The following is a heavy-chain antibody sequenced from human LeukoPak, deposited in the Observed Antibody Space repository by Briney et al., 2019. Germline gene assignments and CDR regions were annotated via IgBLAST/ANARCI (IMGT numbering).Heavy chain of an antibody. CDR2: ISAYNGNT. J-gene: IGHJ4*02. Sequence: ASVKVSCKASGYTLTSYGISWVRQAPGQGLEWMGWISAYNGNTNYAQKLQGRVTMTTDTSTSTAYMELRSLRSDDTAVYYCARDMVGATLPDYWGQGTLVTVSS. CDR1: GYTLTSYG. V-gene: IGHV1-18*01. CDR3: ARDMVGATLPDY. D-gene: IGHD1-26*01.